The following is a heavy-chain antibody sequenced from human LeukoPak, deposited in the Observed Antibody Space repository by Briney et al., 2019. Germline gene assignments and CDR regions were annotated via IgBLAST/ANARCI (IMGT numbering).Heavy chain of an antibody. D-gene: IGHD3-16*01. CDR1: GASISSNY. Sequence: PSETLSLTCTVSGASISSNYWSWIRQSPGKELEWIAYINNNGRINYNPSLKSRVTISIHTSRNQFSLMLSSVTAADTAMYYCARYYDRTGFDYWGQGTLVTVSS. CDR2: INNNGRI. V-gene: IGHV4-59*08. CDR3: ARYYDRTGFDY. J-gene: IGHJ4*02.